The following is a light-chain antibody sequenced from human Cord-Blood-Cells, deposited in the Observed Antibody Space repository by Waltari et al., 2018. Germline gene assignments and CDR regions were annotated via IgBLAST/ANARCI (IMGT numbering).Light chain of an antibody. J-gene: IGLJ1*01. CDR1: SSDVVGYNY. V-gene: IGLV2-14*01. CDR2: EVS. CDR3: SSYTSSSTYV. Sequence: SALTQPASVSGSPGQSITISCTGTSSDVVGYNYVSWYQQHPGKAPKLMIYEVSNRPSGVSNRVSGSKSGNTASLTISGLQAEDEADYYCSSYTSSSTYVFGTGTKVTVL.